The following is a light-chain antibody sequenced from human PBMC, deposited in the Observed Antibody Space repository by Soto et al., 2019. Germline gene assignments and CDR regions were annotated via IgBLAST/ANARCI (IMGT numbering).Light chain of an antibody. CDR1: LSISSW. CDR3: QQYDRFPYS. J-gene: IGKJ2*01. Sequence: DIQMTQSPSTLSASVGDTVSITCRASLSISSWLAWYQQKPGKAPKLLLYEASNLKSEVPSRFSSSGSGTDFTLTINGLQPDDFATYYCQQYDRFPYSFGPGTRLEIK. CDR2: EAS. V-gene: IGKV1-5*03.